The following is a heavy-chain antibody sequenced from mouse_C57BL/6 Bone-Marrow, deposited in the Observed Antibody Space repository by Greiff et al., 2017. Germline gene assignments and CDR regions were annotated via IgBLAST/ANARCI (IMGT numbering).Heavy chain of an antibody. CDR1: GYTFTDYN. CDR3: ARGGYVHYCAMYY. V-gene: IGHV1-22*01. D-gene: IGHD2-2*01. Sequence: EVQLQESGPELVKPGASVKMSCKASGYTFTDYNMHWVKQSHGKSLEWIGYINPNNGGTSYNQKFKGKATLTVNKSSSTAYMELRSLTSEDSAVYYCARGGYVHYCAMYYWGQGTSVTVSS. CDR2: INPNNGGT. J-gene: IGHJ4*01.